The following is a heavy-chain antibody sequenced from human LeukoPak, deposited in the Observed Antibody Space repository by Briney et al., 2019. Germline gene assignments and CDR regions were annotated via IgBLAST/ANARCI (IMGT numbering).Heavy chain of an antibody. CDR3: ARGQEYYDSEFDY. D-gene: IGHD3-22*01. J-gene: IGHJ4*02. V-gene: IGHV1-69*04. CDR1: GGTFSSYA. CDR2: IIPILGIA. Sequence: SVKVSCKASGGTFSSYAISWVRQAPGQGLEWMGRIIPILGIANYAQKFQGRVTITADKSTSTAYMELSSLRSEDTAVYYCARGQEYYDSEFDYWGQGTLVTVSS.